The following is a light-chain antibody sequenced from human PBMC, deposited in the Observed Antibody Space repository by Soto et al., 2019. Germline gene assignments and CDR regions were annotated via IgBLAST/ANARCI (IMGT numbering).Light chain of an antibody. CDR1: SSDIGDYNY. Sequence: QSALTQPPSASGSPGQSVTISCTGTSSDIGDYNYVSWYQQHPGKAPKLVIYEVSKRPSGVPDRFSGSKSANTASLTISGLQAEDEADYFCSSHAGRGSIIFGGGTKLTVL. J-gene: IGLJ2*01. CDR2: EVS. V-gene: IGLV2-8*01. CDR3: SSHAGRGSII.